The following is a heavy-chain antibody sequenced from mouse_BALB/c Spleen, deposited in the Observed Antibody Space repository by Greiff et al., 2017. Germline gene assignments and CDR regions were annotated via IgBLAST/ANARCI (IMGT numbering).Heavy chain of an antibody. CDR1: GFTFSSYA. V-gene: IGHV5-6-5*01. CDR3: ARGREDVDGFAY. J-gene: IGHJ3*01. Sequence: EVLLVESGGGLVKPGGSLKLSCAASGFTFSSYAMSWVRQTPGKRLEWVGSISSGGSTYYPDSVMGRFTISKDNARSNLYLQMSSLRTEDTAMYYCARGREDVDGFAYWGQGTLVTVSA. D-gene: IGHD1-1*01. CDR2: ISSGGST.